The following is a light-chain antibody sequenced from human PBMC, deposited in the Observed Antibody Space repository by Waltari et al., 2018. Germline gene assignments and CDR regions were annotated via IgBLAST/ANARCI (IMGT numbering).Light chain of an antibody. Sequence: QSALTQPTSVSGSPGQSITISCTGTSSDVGISNYVSWYQQYPGKVPQLLIYDVSDRPSGVFSRFSGSKSGNTASLTISGLQADDEADYYCNSYTGSSSWVFGGGTKLTVL. CDR3: NSYTGSSSWV. CDR1: SSDVGISNY. CDR2: DVS. V-gene: IGLV2-14*01. J-gene: IGLJ3*02.